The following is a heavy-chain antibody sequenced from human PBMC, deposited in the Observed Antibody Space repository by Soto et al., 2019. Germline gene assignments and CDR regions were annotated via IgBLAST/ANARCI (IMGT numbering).Heavy chain of an antibody. V-gene: IGHV3-21*01. D-gene: IGHD6-6*01. CDR3: ARDLRIAARPDSDYGMDV. Sequence: PGGSLRLSCAASGFTFSSYSLNWVRQAPGKGLEWVSSISSSSNYIYYADSMKGRFTISRDNAKNSLYLQMNSLRAEDTAVYYCARDLRIAARPDSDYGMDVWGQGTTVTVSS. CDR1: GFTFSSYS. CDR2: ISSSSNYI. J-gene: IGHJ6*02.